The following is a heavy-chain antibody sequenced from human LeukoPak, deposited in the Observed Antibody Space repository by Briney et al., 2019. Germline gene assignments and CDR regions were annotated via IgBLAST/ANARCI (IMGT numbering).Heavy chain of an antibody. CDR3: GRDALVGYFSYYYMDV. J-gene: IGHJ6*03. Sequence: SSETLSLTCTVSGGSISSHYWTWIRQSPVKGLEWIGDISNSGSTSYNPSLKSRVTISIDTSKNQFSLKLNSVTAADTAVYYCGRDALVGYFSYYYMDVWGKGTTVTVS. CDR1: GGSISSHY. D-gene: IGHD2-15*01. V-gene: IGHV4-59*11. CDR2: ISNSGST.